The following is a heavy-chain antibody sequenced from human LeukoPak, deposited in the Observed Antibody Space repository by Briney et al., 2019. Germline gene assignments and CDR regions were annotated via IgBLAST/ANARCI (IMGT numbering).Heavy chain of an antibody. Sequence: PGGSLRLSCAASRFTFSSSWMTWVRQPLGKGLEYVANIKEDGSQKYYEDSVKGRFTISRDNVKNSLYLQMDSLRAEDTAVYFCARNLAYNAFDIWGQGAVVTVSS. CDR2: IKEDGSQK. CDR1: RFTFSSSW. V-gene: IGHV3-7*01. D-gene: IGHD1-1*01. J-gene: IGHJ3*02. CDR3: ARNLAYNAFDI.